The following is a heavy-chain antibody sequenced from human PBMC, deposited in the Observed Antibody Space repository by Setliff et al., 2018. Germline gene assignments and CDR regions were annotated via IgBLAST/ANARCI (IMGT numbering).Heavy chain of an antibody. V-gene: IGHV1-2*06. CDR1: GYPFTDYY. CDR3: ARGPAGTYAFDI. CDR2: INPNSGAT. Sequence: GASVKVSCKTSGYPFTDYYIHWVRQAPGQGLEWMGRINPNSGATNYAQRFQGRVTMTRDTSISTAYMELSRLTSDDTAVYYCARGPAGTYAFDIWGQGTMVTVSS. D-gene: IGHD1-7*01. J-gene: IGHJ3*02.